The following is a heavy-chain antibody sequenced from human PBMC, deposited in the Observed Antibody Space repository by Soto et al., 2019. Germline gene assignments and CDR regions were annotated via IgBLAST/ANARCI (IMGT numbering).Heavy chain of an antibody. J-gene: IGHJ4*02. CDR1: GGFLSKFY. Sequence: QVQLQESGPGLVEPSETRSLPCTVSGGFLSKFYCSWVRQTPEGGLSWIGYMFYSGFANYDPALTIRAATSLVMSKNQFALVLSSVTAAYTAVYYCARLVREFNGHETTYYFGYWCRRALVTISS. V-gene: IGHV4-59*01. CDR2: MFYSGFA. CDR3: ARLVREFNGHETTYYFGY. D-gene: IGHD6-6*01.